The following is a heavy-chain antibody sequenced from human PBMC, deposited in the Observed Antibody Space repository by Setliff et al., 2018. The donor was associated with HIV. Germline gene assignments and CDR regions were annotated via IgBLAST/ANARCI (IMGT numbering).Heavy chain of an antibody. Sequence: SATLSLTCTVSGGSFSSHYWSWIRQPAGKALEWIGRIYTSGSTNYNPSRKSRVTMSVDTSKNQFALKLSSVPAADTAVYYCARDGSNYYDSSGYSNRFDPWGQGTLVTVSS. J-gene: IGHJ5*02. V-gene: IGHV4-4*07. CDR2: IYTSGST. CDR1: GGSFSSHY. CDR3: ARDGSNYYDSSGYSNRFDP. D-gene: IGHD3-22*01.